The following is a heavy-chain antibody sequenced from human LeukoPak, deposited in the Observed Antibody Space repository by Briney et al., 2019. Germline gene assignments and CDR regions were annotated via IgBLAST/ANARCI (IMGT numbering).Heavy chain of an antibody. CDR3: ASCHDSSGYYDSYFDY. CDR1: GYTFTSYY. V-gene: IGHV1-2*02. Sequence: ASVKVSCKASGYTFTSYYMHWVRQASGQGLEWMGWINPNSGGTNYAQKFQGRVTMTRDTSISTAYMELSRLRSDDTAVYYCASCHDSSGYYDSYFDYWGQGTLVTVSS. D-gene: IGHD3-22*01. CDR2: INPNSGGT. J-gene: IGHJ4*02.